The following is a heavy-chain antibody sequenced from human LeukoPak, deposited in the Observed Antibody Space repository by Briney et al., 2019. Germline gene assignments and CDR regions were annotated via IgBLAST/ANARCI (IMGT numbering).Heavy chain of an antibody. CDR3: VKVTAAGFVDH. Sequence: GGSLRLSCAASGFTFDDYAMHWVRQAPGKGLEWVSGIGWNSGGIVYADSVKGRFTISRDNAKNSLYLQMNSLGAEDTAFYYCVKVTAAGFVDHWGQGTLLIVSS. D-gene: IGHD6-13*01. CDR2: IGWNSGGI. J-gene: IGHJ4*02. CDR1: GFTFDDYA. V-gene: IGHV3-9*01.